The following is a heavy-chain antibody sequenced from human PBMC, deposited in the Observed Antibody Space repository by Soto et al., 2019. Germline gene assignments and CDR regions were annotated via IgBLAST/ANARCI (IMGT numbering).Heavy chain of an antibody. CDR2: INHSGST. CDR3: ASGRRYCSGGSCRDNWFDP. CDR1: GGSFSGYY. D-gene: IGHD2-15*01. V-gene: IGHV4-34*01. Sequence: SETLSLTCAVYGGSFSGYYWSWIRQPPGKGLEWSGEINHSGSTNYNPSLKSRVTIAVDTSKNQFSLQLSSVTAADTAVYYCASGRRYCSGGSCRDNWFDPWGQGTLVTVSP. J-gene: IGHJ5*02.